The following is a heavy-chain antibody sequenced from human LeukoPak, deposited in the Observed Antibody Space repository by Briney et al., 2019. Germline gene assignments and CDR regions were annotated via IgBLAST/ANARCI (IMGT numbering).Heavy chain of an antibody. CDR1: GGSFSGYY. D-gene: IGHD3-22*01. Sequence: LEPLSLTCAVYGGSFSGYYWSWIRQPPGKGLEWIGEINHSGSTNYNPSLKSRVTISVDTSKNQFSLKLSSVTAADTAVYYCASGYYYDSSGYYVSYYYYGMDVWGQGTTVTVSS. CDR3: ASGYYYDSSGYYVSYYYYGMDV. V-gene: IGHV4-34*01. J-gene: IGHJ6*02. CDR2: INHSGST.